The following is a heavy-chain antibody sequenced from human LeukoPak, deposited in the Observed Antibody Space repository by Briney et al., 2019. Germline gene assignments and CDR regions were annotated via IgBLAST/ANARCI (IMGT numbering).Heavy chain of an antibody. V-gene: IGHV3-23*01. Sequence: GSLRLSCAASGFTFSSYAMSWVRQAPGKGLEWVSAISGSGGSTYYADSVKGRSTISKDNSKNTLYLQMNSLRAEDTAVYYCAPEPLRGKGLTFDYWGQGTLVTVSS. J-gene: IGHJ4*02. CDR2: ISGSGGST. CDR3: APEPLRGKGLTFDY. CDR1: GFTFSSYA. D-gene: IGHD3-16*01.